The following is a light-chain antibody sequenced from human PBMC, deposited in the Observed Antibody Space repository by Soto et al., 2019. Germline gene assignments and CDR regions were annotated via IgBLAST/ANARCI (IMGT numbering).Light chain of an antibody. V-gene: IGKV3-20*01. CDR2: GAS. J-gene: IGKJ4*01. CDR3: QQYGNSPPT. CDR1: QSITSSY. Sequence: EIVLTQSPATLSLSPGERATLSCRASQSITSSYLAWYQQKPGQAPRLLMYGASTRAPGIPDRLSGSGSGTDFTLTISRLEPEDSAVYYCQQYGNSPPTFGGGTKVDIK.